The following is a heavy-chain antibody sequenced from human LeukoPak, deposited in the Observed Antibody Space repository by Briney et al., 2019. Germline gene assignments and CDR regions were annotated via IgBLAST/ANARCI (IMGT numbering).Heavy chain of an antibody. D-gene: IGHD3-10*01. V-gene: IGHV3-48*01. CDR2: ISSSSSTI. CDR3: ARESSYYGSGSYGH. Sequence: GGSLRLSCAASGFTFSSYSMNWVRQAPGKGLEWVSYISSSSSTIYYADSVKGRFTISRDNAKNSLYLQMNSLRAEDTAVYYCARESSYYGSGSYGHWGQGTLVTVPS. J-gene: IGHJ4*02. CDR1: GFTFSSYS.